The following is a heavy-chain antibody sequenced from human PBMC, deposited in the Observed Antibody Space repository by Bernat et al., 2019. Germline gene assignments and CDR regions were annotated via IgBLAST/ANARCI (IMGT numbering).Heavy chain of an antibody. CDR1: GYTFTSYY. CDR3: ARSPRGQYGMDV. J-gene: IGHJ6*02. V-gene: IGHV1-46*01. Sequence: QVQLVQSGAEVKKPGASVKVSCKASGYTFTSYYMHWVRQAPGQGLEWMGIINPSGGSTSYAQKFQSRVTMTRDTSTSTVYMELSSLRSEDTAVYYCARSPRGQYGMDVWGQGTTVTVSS. CDR2: INPSGGST.